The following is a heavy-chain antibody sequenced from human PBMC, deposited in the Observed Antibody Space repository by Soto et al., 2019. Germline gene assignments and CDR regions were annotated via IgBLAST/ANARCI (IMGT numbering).Heavy chain of an antibody. Sequence: QVQLQESGPGLVKPSQTLSLTCTVSGGSISSGGYYWSWIRQHPGKGLEWIGYIYYSGSTYYNPSFKSRVTISVDTSKNQFSLKLSSVTAADTAVYYCARSSTSANYFDYWGQGTLVTVSS. V-gene: IGHV4-31*03. CDR2: IYYSGST. CDR1: GGSISSGGYY. D-gene: IGHD2-2*01. CDR3: ARSSTSANYFDY. J-gene: IGHJ4*02.